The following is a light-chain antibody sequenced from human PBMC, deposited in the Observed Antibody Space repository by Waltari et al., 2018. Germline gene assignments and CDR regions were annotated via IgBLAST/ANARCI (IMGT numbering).Light chain of an antibody. J-gene: IGLJ3*02. CDR3: ATWDDSLSGRV. Sequence: QSVLTQPPSTSGTPGQTVTITCSGSTTTIGTNTVPWYQLLPGTAPKTVIFANYHRPSGVPDRFSASKSGTSASLVISGLQSEDEADYFCATWDDSLSGRVFGGGTKVTVL. V-gene: IGLV1-44*01. CDR1: TTTIGTNT. CDR2: ANY.